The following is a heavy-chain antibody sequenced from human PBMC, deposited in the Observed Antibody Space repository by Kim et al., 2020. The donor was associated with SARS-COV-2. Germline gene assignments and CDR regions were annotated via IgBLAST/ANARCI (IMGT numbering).Heavy chain of an antibody. D-gene: IGHD3-9*01. Sequence: GGSLRLSCVASGFSFSSHWVHWVRQAPGKGLVWVSRINTDGSYTGYVDAVRGRFTMSRDNARNTLYLQMNSLRAEDTAVYYCASFGFGWLSSLWGQGTLVTVSS. CDR1: GFSFSSHW. J-gene: IGHJ4*02. CDR2: INTDGSYT. CDR3: ASFGFGWLSSL. V-gene: IGHV3-74*01.